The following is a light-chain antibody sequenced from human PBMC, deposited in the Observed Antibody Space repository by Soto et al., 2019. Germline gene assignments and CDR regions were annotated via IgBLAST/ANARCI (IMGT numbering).Light chain of an antibody. CDR2: DAS. CDR3: QQRNHWPLT. J-gene: IGKJ5*01. CDR1: QSVRSY. V-gene: IGKV3-11*01. Sequence: EVVLTQSPATLSLSPGEGATLSCRTSQSVRSYLAWYQQKPGQAPRLLVYDASNRATGIPARFSGSGSGTDLTLTISSLEPEDFAVYYCQQRNHWPLTFGQGTRLEIK.